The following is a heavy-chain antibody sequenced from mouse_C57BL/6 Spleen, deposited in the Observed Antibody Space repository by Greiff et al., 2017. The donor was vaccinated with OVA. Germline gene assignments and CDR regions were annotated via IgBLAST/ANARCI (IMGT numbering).Heavy chain of an antibody. V-gene: IGHV1-52*01. CDR1: GYTFTSYW. CDR3: ARGSTTVVATRGDFDY. Sequence: VQLQQPGAELVRPGSSVKLSCKASGYTFTSYWMHWVKQRPIQGLEWIGNIDPSDSETHYNQKFKDKATLTVDKSSSTAYMQLSSLTSEDSAVYYCARGSTTVVATRGDFDYWGQGTTLTVSS. CDR2: IDPSDSET. D-gene: IGHD1-1*01. J-gene: IGHJ2*01.